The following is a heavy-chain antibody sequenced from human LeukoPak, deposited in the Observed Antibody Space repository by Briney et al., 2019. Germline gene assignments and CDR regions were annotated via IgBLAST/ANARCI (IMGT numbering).Heavy chain of an antibody. CDR3: AKDLYSGSAYTDDAFDI. V-gene: IGHV3-23*01. CDR1: GFTFSSYA. J-gene: IGHJ3*02. D-gene: IGHD1-26*01. Sequence: GGSLRLSCAASGFTFSSYAMSWVRQAPGKGLEWVSAISGSGGSTYYADSVKGRFTISRDNSKNTLYLQMNSLRAEDTAVYYCAKDLYSGSAYTDDAFDIWGQGTMVTVSS. CDR2: ISGSGGST.